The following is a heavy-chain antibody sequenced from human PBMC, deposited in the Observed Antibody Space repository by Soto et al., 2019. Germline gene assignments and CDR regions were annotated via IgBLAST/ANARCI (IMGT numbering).Heavy chain of an antibody. CDR2: IYYSGST. CDR3: ARASYYDSSGYYYRFDY. V-gene: IGHV4-59*01. CDR1: GGSISSYY. J-gene: IGHJ4*02. D-gene: IGHD3-22*01. Sequence: PSETLSLTCTVSGGSISSYYWSWIRQPPGKGLEWIGYIYYSGSTNYSPSLKSRVTISVDTSKNQFSLKLSSVTAADTAVYYCARASYYDSSGYYYRFDYWGQGTLVTVSS.